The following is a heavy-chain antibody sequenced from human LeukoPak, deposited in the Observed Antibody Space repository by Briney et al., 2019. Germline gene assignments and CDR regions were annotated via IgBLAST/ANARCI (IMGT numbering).Heavy chain of an antibody. CDR1: GYTFTSYG. J-gene: IGHJ4*02. CDR2: IIPIFGSA. CDR3: ARDNDSRDPPHFDY. D-gene: IGHD3-16*01. V-gene: IGHV1-69*13. Sequence: SVKVSCKASGYTFTSYGISWVRQAPGQGLEWMGGIIPIFGSANYAQKFQGRVTITADESTSTAYMELSSLKSEDTAVYYCARDNDSRDPPHFDYWGQGTLVTVSS.